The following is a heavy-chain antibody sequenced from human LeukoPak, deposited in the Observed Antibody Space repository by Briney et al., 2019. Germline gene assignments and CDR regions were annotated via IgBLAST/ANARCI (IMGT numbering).Heavy chain of an antibody. V-gene: IGHV3-7*03. CDR2: INRDGSGK. D-gene: IGHD6-6*01. Sequence: GGSLRLSCAASGFTFSTYWMSWVRQAPGKGLEWVANINRDGSGKNYVDSVKGRFTISRDNAKNSLYLQMNSLRAEDTALYYCAKDSRSYSTSPGGAFDVWGQGTMVTVSS. J-gene: IGHJ3*01. CDR3: AKDSRSYSTSPGGAFDV. CDR1: GFTFSTYW.